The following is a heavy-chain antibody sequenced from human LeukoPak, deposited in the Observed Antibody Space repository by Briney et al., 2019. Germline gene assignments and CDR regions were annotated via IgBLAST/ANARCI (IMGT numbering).Heavy chain of an antibody. CDR1: GFTFSSYG. CDR3: ARPPDILTGKNWFDP. Sequence: GRSLRLSCAASGFTFSSYGMHWVRQAPGKGLVWVSRINSVGSTTDYADSVKGRVTISRDNAKNTLYLQMNSLRVEDTAVYYCARPPDILTGKNWFDPWGQGTLVTVSS. CDR2: INSVGSTT. J-gene: IGHJ5*02. D-gene: IGHD3-9*01. V-gene: IGHV3-74*01.